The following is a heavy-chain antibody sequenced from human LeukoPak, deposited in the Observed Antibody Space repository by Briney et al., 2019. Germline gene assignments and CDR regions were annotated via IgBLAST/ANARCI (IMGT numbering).Heavy chain of an antibody. CDR2: IYPDDPDT. CDR3: ARHGLEGCRGGRCYRSFYYYGMDV. D-gene: IGHD2-15*01. Sequence: GESLKISCKGSGYKFSDYWIGWVRQMPGKGLEWMGIIYPDDPDTKYNPSFQGQVTISVDKSLSTAYLQWSSLEASDTAMYFCARHGLEGCRGGRCYRSFYYYGMDVWGQGTTVTVSS. V-gene: IGHV5-51*01. CDR1: GYKFSDYW. J-gene: IGHJ6*02.